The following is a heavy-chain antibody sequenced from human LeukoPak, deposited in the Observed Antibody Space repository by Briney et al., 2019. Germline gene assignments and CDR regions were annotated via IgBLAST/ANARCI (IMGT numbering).Heavy chain of an antibody. CDR3: ARVYIEYSSSSYDY. CDR2: INPNSGGT. D-gene: IGHD6-6*01. J-gene: IGHJ4*02. Sequence: ASVKVSCKASGYTFTGYYMHWVRQAPGLGLEWMGWINPNSGGTNYAQKFQGRVTMTRDTSISTAYMELSRLRSDDTAVYYCARVYIEYSSSSYDYWGQGTLVTVSS. V-gene: IGHV1-2*02. CDR1: GYTFTGYY.